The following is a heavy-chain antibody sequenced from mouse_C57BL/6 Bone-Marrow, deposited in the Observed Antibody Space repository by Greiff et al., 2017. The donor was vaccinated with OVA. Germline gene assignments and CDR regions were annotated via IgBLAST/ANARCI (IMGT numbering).Heavy chain of an antibody. V-gene: IGHV2-6*01. CDR2: IWGVGST. Sequence: VQRVESGPGLVAPSQSLSITCTVSGFSLTSYGVDWVRQSPGKGLEWLGVIWGVGSTNYNSALKSRLSISKDNSKSQVFLKMNSLQTDDTAMYYCASWVYYDKGYAMDYWGQGTSVTVSS. J-gene: IGHJ4*01. CDR1: GFSLTSYG. CDR3: ASWVYYDKGYAMDY. D-gene: IGHD2-4*01.